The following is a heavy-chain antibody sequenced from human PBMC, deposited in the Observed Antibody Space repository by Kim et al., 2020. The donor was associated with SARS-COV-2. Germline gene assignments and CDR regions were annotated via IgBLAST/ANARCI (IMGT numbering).Heavy chain of an antibody. J-gene: IGHJ5*02. D-gene: IGHD1-7*01. CDR2: INHSGST. Sequence: SETLSLTCAVYGGSFSGYYWNWIRQPPGKGLEWIGEINHSGSTNYNPSLKSRVTISVDTSKNQFSLKLSSVTAADTAVYYCARGSSWNYQMYNWFDPWGQGTLVTVSS. CDR1: GGSFSGYY. CDR3: ARGSSWNYQMYNWFDP. V-gene: IGHV4-34*01.